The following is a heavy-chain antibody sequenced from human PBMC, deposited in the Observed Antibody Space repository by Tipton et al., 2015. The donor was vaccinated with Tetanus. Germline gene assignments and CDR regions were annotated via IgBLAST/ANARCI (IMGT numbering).Heavy chain of an antibody. V-gene: IGHV4-4*07. Sequence: LRLSCTVSGVSISGYYWSWIRQPAGKGLEWIGRVDRSGTTTYNPSLKGRVTSSLDTSKNQFSLKLTSVTAADTAMYYCARGSDIVVVPGVTRADWFDPWGQGTLVTVSS. D-gene: IGHD2-2*01. J-gene: IGHJ5*02. CDR1: GVSISGYY. CDR3: ARGSDIVVVPGVTRADWFDP. CDR2: VDRSGTT.